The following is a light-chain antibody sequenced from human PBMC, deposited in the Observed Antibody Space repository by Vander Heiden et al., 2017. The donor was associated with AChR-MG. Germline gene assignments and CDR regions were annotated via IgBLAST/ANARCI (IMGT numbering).Light chain of an antibody. Sequence: QAVVTQEPSLTVSPGGTVTLPCGSSTGAVTSGHYPYWFQQKPGQPPRTLIDDTSNKHSWTPARFSGSLLGGKAALTLSGAQPEDEADYYCLLSYSGALYVFGTGTKVTVL. J-gene: IGLJ1*01. CDR3: LLSYSGALYV. CDR2: DTS. CDR1: TGAVTSGHY. V-gene: IGLV7-46*01.